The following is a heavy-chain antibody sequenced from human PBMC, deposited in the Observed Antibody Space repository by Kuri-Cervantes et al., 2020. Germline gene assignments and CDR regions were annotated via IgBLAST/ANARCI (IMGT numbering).Heavy chain of an antibody. J-gene: IGHJ6*02. CDR1: GYSFTSYW. CDR3: ARHGGLGYCIRTSCDLSRGYDYGMDV. V-gene: IGHV5-51*01. D-gene: IGHD2-2*01. CDR2: IYPGDSDT. Sequence: GGSLRLSCKVSGYSFTSYWIGWVRQMPGKGLEWMGIIYPGDSDTRYSPSFQGQVTISADKSISTAYMQWSSLKASDTAMYYCARHGGLGYCIRTSCDLSRGYDYGMDVWGQGATVTVSS.